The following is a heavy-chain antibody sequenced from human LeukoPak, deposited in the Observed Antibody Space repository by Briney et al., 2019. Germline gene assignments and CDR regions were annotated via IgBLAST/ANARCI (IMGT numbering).Heavy chain of an antibody. V-gene: IGHV4-4*07. CDR1: GGSISSYY. D-gene: IGHD3-3*01. CDR2: FFTMGGP. CDR3: ARDTAQYYDFWSGYHYYGMDV. Sequence: SETLSLTCTVSGGSISSYYWSWIRQPAGKGLEGLGLFFTMGGPNYNPSIKSRVTMSVDTSKNQFSLKLSSVTAADTAVYYCARDTAQYYDFWSGYHYYGMDVWGQGTTVTVSS. J-gene: IGHJ6*02.